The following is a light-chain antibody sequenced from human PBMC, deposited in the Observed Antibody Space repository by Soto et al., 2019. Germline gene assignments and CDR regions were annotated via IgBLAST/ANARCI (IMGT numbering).Light chain of an antibody. V-gene: IGKV3-20*01. J-gene: IGKJ1*01. CDR1: QSVSSSY. CDR3: QQYGSSRWT. Sequence: EIVLTQSPGTLSFSPGERATLSCRASQSVSSSYLAWYQQKPGQAPRLLIYGASSRATGIPDRFSGSGSGTDFTLTISRLEPEDFAVYYCQQYGSSRWTFGQGTKVESK. CDR2: GAS.